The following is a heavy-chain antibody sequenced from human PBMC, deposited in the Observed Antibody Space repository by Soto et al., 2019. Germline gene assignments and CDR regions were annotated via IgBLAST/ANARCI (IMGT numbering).Heavy chain of an antibody. D-gene: IGHD5-12*01. V-gene: IGHV5-10-1*01. CDR3: ASHLHASDIGPNFQHHFDS. CDR2: IDPSDSQT. J-gene: IGHJ4*02. CDR1: GYSFAGYW. Sequence: GESLKSSCKGSGYSFAGYWITWVRQKPWKGLEWMGRIDPSDSQTYYSPSFRGHITISATKSITTVFLQWSSLRASDTAMYYCASHLHASDIGPNFQHHFDSWRQGS.